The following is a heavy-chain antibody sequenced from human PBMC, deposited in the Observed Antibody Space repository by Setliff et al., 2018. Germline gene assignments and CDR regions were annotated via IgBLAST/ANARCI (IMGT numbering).Heavy chain of an antibody. D-gene: IGHD3-10*01. CDR2: IYSGGST. Sequence: GGSLRLSCAASGFTVSSNYMSWVRQAPGKGLEWVSVIYSGGSTYYADSVKGRFTISRDISKGTLYLQMNSLRAEDTAVYYCARDRGGTNPWFDPWGQGTLVTVSS. CDR3: ARDRGGTNPWFDP. CDR1: GFTVSSNY. V-gene: IGHV3-53*01. J-gene: IGHJ5*02.